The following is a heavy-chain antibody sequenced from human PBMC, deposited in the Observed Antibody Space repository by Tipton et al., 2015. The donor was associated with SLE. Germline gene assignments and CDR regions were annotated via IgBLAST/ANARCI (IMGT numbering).Heavy chain of an antibody. CDR1: GYTFSTSG. CDR3: ARDGLRGMAGRLNYNYGMDV. J-gene: IGHJ6*02. D-gene: IGHD1-26*01. CDR2: IIPILGTP. Sequence: QSGAEVKKPGASVKVSCKASGYTFSTSGISWVRQAPGQGLEWMGGIIPILGTPNYAQKFQGRVTITTDESTSTAYMELSSLRSEDTAVYYCARDGLRGMAGRLNYNYGMDVWGQGTTVTVSS. V-gene: IGHV1-69*05.